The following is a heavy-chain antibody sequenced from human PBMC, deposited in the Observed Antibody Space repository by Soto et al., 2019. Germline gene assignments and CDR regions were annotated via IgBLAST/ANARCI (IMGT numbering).Heavy chain of an antibody. CDR3: AKAGYCSGATCATRYYYMDV. D-gene: IGHD2-15*01. CDR2: ISGSGGST. Sequence: GGSLRLSCAASGFTFSSYAMGWVRQAPGKGLEWVSAISGSGGSTYYADSVKGRFTISRDNSKNTLYLQMHSLRAEDTAVYYCAKAGYCSGATCATRYYYMDVWGKGTTVTVSS. V-gene: IGHV3-23*01. J-gene: IGHJ6*03. CDR1: GFTFSSYA.